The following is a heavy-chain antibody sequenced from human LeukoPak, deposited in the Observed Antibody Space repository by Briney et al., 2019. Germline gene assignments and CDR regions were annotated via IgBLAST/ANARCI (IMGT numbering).Heavy chain of an antibody. CDR3: ARDSRTTTAFDI. V-gene: IGHV4-59*01. CDR1: GGSISSYY. Sequence: PSETLSLTCTVSGGSISSYYWSWIRQPPGEGLEWIGYVYYSGSTNYNPSLKSRVTISVDTSKNQFSLHLSSVTAADTAVYHCARDSRTTTAFDIWGQGTMVTVSS. J-gene: IGHJ3*02. D-gene: IGHD1-1*01. CDR2: VYYSGST.